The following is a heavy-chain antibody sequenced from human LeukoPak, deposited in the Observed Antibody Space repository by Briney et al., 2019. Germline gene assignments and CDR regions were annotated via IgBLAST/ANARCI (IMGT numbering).Heavy chain of an antibody. CDR3: AREVGRFCTRGSCFSDA. CDR2: IKEDGSET. CDR1: GFPFNTYG. V-gene: IGHV3-7*05. Sequence: GGSLRLSCAGSGFPFNTYGINWIRQAPGKGLQWLGTIKEDGSETYYVGSLKGRLTISRDNAKNSSFLEMSSLRVEDTAVYYCAREVGRFCTRGSCFSDAWGQGTLVTVSS. D-gene: IGHD2-15*01. J-gene: IGHJ5*02.